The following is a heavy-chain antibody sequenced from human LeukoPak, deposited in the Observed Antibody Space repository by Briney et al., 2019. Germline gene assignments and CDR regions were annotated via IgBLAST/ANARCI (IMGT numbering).Heavy chain of an antibody. CDR3: ARIYDYVWGSYRYTGWFDP. CDR2: INPNSGGT. D-gene: IGHD3-16*02. Sequence: ASVKVSCKASGYTFTVYYMHWVRQAPGQGLEWMGWINPNSGGTNYAQKFQGRVTITRDTSISTAYMELSRLRSDDTAVYYCARIYDYVWGSYRYTGWFDPWGQGTLVTVSS. CDR1: GYTFTVYY. V-gene: IGHV1-2*02. J-gene: IGHJ5*02.